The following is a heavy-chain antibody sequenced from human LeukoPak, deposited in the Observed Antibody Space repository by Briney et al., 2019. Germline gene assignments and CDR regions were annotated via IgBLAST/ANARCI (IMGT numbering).Heavy chain of an antibody. CDR1: GGTFSSYA. CDR3: AGGPQYYDFWSGYHIDY. Sequence: SVKVSCKASGGTFSSYAISWVRQAPGQGLEWMGGIIPIFGTANYAQKFQGGVAITADESTSTAYMELSSLRSEDTAVYYCAGGPQYYDFWSGYHIDYWGQGTLVTVSS. J-gene: IGHJ4*02. D-gene: IGHD3-3*01. V-gene: IGHV1-69*01. CDR2: IIPIFGTA.